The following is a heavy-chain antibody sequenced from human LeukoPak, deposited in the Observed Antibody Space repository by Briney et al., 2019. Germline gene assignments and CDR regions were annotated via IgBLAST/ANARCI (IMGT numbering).Heavy chain of an antibody. CDR1: GGTFSSYA. D-gene: IGHD4-17*01. CDR3: AKRGDYEYYFDY. Sequence: ASVKVSCKASGGTFSSYAISWVRQAPGQGLEWMGGIIPIFGTANYAQKFQGRVTITADESMSTAYMELSSLRSEDTAVYYCAKRGDYEYYFDYWGQGTLVTVSS. J-gene: IGHJ4*02. V-gene: IGHV1-69*13. CDR2: IIPIFGTA.